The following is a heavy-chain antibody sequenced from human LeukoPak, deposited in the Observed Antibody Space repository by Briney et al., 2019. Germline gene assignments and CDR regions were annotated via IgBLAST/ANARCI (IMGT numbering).Heavy chain of an antibody. CDR1: GLSLNTSGVS. J-gene: IGHJ6*03. CDR3: AHRQGVPTIYYYYYMDV. V-gene: IGHV2-5*01. CDR2: IYWNDGK. Sequence: ESGPTLVKPTQTLTLTCTFSGLSLNTSGVSVGWIRQPPGKALEWLALIYWNDGKRYSPSLKSRLTITKDASKNQVVLTMTNMDPVDTATYYCAHRQGVPTIYYYYYMDVWGKGTTVTVSS. D-gene: IGHD1/OR15-1a*01.